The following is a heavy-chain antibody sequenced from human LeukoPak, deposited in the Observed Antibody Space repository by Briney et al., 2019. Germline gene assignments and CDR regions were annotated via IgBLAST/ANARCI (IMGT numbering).Heavy chain of an antibody. Sequence: GGSLRLSCAASGFTLSSYWMHWVRQAPGTGLVWVSRINSDGSSISYAGSVKGRFTISRDNAKNTLYLQMYSLRAEDTAVYYCARVVYYYDSSGYPNAFDMWGQGTMVTVSS. J-gene: IGHJ3*02. D-gene: IGHD3-22*01. CDR3: ARVVYYYDSSGYPNAFDM. CDR2: INSDGSSI. CDR1: GFTLSSYW. V-gene: IGHV3-74*01.